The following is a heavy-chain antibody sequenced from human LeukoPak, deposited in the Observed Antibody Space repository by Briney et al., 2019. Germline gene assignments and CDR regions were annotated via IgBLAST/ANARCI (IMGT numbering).Heavy chain of an antibody. J-gene: IGHJ6*03. CDR1: GFTFSSYA. V-gene: IGHV3-30-3*01. CDR3: ARGGSSWEYTDYYYMDV. Sequence: GGSLRLSCAASGFTFSSYAMHWVRQAPGKGLEWVAVISYDGSNKYYADSVKGRFTISRDNSKNTLYLQMNSLRAEDTAVYYCARGGSSWEYTDYYYMDVWGKGTTVTVSS. D-gene: IGHD6-13*01. CDR2: ISYDGSNK.